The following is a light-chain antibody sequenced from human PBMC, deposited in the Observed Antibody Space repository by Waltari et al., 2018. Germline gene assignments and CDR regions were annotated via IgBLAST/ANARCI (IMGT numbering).Light chain of an antibody. CDR1: QSVNRY. CDR3: QQYDRYSAWT. CDR2: DVS. V-gene: IGKV1-5*01. J-gene: IGKJ1*01. Sequence: DIQMTQSSSTLSASVGDRVTITCRASQSVNRYLAWYQQKPGKAPKVLIWDVSSLERGVPSRFSGSGSGTEFTLTISSLQPDDFATYYCQQYDRYSAWTFGQGTKVEIK.